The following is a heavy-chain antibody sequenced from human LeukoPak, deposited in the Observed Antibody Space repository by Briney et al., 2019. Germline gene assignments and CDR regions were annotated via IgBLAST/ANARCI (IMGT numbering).Heavy chain of an antibody. CDR2: IYSGGST. CDR1: GFTVSSNY. Sequence: GGSLRLSCAASGFTVSSNYMSWVRRAPGKGLEWLSVIYSGGSTYYADSVKGRFTISRDNSKNTLYLQMNSLRAEDTAVYYCARDALSTYYYDSSGYSDYWGQGTLVTVSS. D-gene: IGHD3-22*01. CDR3: ARDALSTYYYDSSGYSDY. V-gene: IGHV3-66*01. J-gene: IGHJ4*02.